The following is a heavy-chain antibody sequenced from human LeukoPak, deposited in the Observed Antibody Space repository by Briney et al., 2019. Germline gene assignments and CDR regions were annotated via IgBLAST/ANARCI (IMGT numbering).Heavy chain of an antibody. CDR3: ARTIDSSSWALLWFDP. CDR1: GYTFTGYY. V-gene: IGHV1-2*02. D-gene: IGHD6-13*01. J-gene: IGHJ5*02. CDR2: INPNSGGT. Sequence: ASVKVSCKASGYTFTGYYMHWVRQAPGQGLEWMGWINPNSGGTNYAQKFQGRVTMTRDTSISTAYMELSRLRSDDTAVYYCARTIDSSSWALLWFDPWGQGTLVTVSS.